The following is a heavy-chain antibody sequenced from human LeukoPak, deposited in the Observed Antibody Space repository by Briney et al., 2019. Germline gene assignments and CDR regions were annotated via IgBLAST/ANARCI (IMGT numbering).Heavy chain of an antibody. CDR3: AKGHIGTLTGNPFPYFDF. CDR2: ISGSGGST. CDR1: GFTFSSYA. J-gene: IGHJ4*02. D-gene: IGHD3-9*01. V-gene: IGHV3-23*01. Sequence: PGGSLRLSCAASGFTFSSYAMSWLRQAPGRGLEWVSAISGSGGSTYHADSVKGRFIISRDNSKNTLSLQMNSLRAEDMATYYCAKGHIGTLTGNPFPYFDFWGQGTLVTGSS.